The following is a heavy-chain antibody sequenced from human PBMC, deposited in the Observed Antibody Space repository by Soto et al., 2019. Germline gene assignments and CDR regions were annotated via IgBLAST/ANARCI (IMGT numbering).Heavy chain of an antibody. CDR2: IIPIFGTA. CDR3: ARGITMVRGVIPGYYYYSGMDV. CDR1: GGTFSSYA. V-gene: IGHV1-69*13. J-gene: IGHJ6*02. D-gene: IGHD3-10*01. Sequence: SVKVSCKASGGTFSSYAISWVRQAPGQGLEWMGGIIPIFGTANYAQKFQGRVTITADESTSTAYMELSSLRSEDTAVYYCARGITMVRGVIPGYYYYSGMDVWGQGTTVTVSS.